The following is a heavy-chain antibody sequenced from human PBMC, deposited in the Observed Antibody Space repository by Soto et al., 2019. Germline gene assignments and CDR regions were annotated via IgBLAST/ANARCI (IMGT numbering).Heavy chain of an antibody. CDR2: IYSDGSTT. D-gene: IGHD5-12*01. CDR1: GFTLSRYW. V-gene: IGHV3-74*01. J-gene: IGHJ5*01. Sequence: GGSLRLSCAASGFTLSRYWMHWVRQAPGKGLVWVSCIYSDGSTTRHADSVKGRFTISRDNAKNTLYLQMNSLRAEDTAVYYCARSGYDYWFDSWGQGA. CDR3: ARSGYDYWFDS.